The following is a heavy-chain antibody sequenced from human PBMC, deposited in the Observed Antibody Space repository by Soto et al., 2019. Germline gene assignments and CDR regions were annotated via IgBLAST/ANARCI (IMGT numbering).Heavy chain of an antibody. CDR1: GGTFNPYT. CDR3: AITYCRDNSCPRDFDF. J-gene: IGHJ4*02. D-gene: IGHD2-21*01. Sequence: QVQVVQSGAEVKKPESSVKVSCKPSGGTFNPYTVNWVRLAPGHGLEWMGRFIPILDKANYAQKFQDRVTITDDRSTLTAYMALNSLTSDDTAGYYCAITYCRDNSCPRDFDFWGPGTRVTVSS. V-gene: IGHV1-69*02. CDR2: FIPILDKA.